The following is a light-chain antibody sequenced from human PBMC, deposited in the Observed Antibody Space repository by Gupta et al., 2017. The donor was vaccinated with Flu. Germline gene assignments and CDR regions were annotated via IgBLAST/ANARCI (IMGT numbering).Light chain of an antibody. CDR2: AAS. V-gene: IGKV1-12*02. CDR1: QVISSW. Sequence: SGSVGDRVTITCRASQVISSWLAWYQQKPGKAPKLLIYAASSLQSGVPSRFSGSGSGTDFTLTIGSLQPEDFATYYCQQANSLPSFGPWTKLEIK. J-gene: IGKJ2*01. CDR3: QQANSLPS.